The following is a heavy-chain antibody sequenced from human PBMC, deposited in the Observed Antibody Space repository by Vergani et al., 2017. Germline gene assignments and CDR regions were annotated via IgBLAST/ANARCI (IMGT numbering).Heavy chain of an antibody. V-gene: IGHV3-30*03. J-gene: IGHJ1*01. CDR1: GFTPIYYG. Sequence: QVHLLESGGGVVHPGRSLRLSCVVPGFTPIYYGMHGVRQAPGKGLEWVAVISYDGTQKYYADSVKGRFTISRDNSKSTLYLQMNSLRTEDTAVYYCATKSCGTPGCQIGYFREWGQGTLVTVSS. D-gene: IGHD1-1*01. CDR2: ISYDGTQK. CDR3: ATKSCGTPGCQIGYFRE.